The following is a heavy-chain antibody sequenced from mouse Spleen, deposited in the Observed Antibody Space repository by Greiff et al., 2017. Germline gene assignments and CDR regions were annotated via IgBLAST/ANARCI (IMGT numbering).Heavy chain of an antibody. CDR3: ARNGNYVWFAY. D-gene: IGHD2-1*01. V-gene: IGHV1-52*01. CDR2: IDPSDSET. CDR1: GYTFTSYW. J-gene: IGHJ3*01. Sequence: QVQLKQPGAELVRPGSSVKLSCKASGYTFTSYWMHWVKQRPIQGLEWIGNIDPSDSETHYNQKFKDKATLTVDKSSSTAYMQLSSLTSEDSAVYYCARNGNYVWFAYWGQGTLVTVSA.